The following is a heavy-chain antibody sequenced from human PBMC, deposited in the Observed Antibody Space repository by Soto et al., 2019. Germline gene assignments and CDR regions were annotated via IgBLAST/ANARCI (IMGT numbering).Heavy chain of an antibody. V-gene: IGHV1-69*12. Sequence: QVQLVQSGAEVKKPGSSVKVSCKASGGTFSSYAISWVRQAPGQGLEWMGGIIPIFGTANYAQKFQGRVTITAAEPTSIAYMELSSLRSDDTAVYYCASMADYGDYGMPSTFDYWGQGTLVTVSS. J-gene: IGHJ4*02. CDR3: ASMADYGDYGMPSTFDY. D-gene: IGHD4-17*01. CDR1: GGTFSSYA. CDR2: IIPIFGTA.